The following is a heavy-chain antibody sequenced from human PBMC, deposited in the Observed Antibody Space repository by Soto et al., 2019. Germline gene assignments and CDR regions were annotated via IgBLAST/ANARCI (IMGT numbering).Heavy chain of an antibody. CDR2: ISGSGGST. Sequence: GGSLRLSCAASGFTFSSYAMSWVRQAPGKGLEWVSAISGSGGSTYYADSVKGRFTISRDNSKNTLYLQMNSLGAEDTAVYYCAKERGYYDSSGYSRGYDAFDIWGQGTMVTVSS. J-gene: IGHJ3*02. CDR1: GFTFSSYA. D-gene: IGHD3-22*01. V-gene: IGHV3-23*01. CDR3: AKERGYYDSSGYSRGYDAFDI.